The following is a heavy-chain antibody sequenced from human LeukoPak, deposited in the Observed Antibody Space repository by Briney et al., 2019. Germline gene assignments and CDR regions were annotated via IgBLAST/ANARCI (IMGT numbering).Heavy chain of an antibody. Sequence: PGGSLTLSCAASGFTFSDYYMSWIRQAPGKGLERDSYISSSGSTIYYADSVKGRFTISRDNAKNSLYLQMNSLRAEDTAVYYCARESLELYYYYYYYMDVWGKGTTVTVSS. D-gene: IGHD1-7*01. CDR2: ISSSGSTI. CDR3: ARESLELYYYYYYYMDV. J-gene: IGHJ6*03. CDR1: GFTFSDYY. V-gene: IGHV3-11*01.